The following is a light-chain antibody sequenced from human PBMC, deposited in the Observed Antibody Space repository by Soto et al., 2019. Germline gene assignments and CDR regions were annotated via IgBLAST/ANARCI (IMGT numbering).Light chain of an antibody. Sequence: EIVMTQSPATLSVSPGESATLSCRASQSIRCHLAWYQLRPGLAPRVLIYASSTRATGVPARFSGSGSGTEFTLTISSLQSEDFAVYYCQQYNVWPGWTFGQGTKVEVK. J-gene: IGKJ1*01. CDR2: ASS. CDR3: QQYNVWPGWT. V-gene: IGKV3-15*01. CDR1: QSIRCH.